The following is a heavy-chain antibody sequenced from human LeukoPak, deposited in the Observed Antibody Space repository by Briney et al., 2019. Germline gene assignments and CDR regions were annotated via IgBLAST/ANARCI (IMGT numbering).Heavy chain of an antibody. V-gene: IGHV4-59*01. J-gene: IGHJ2*01. D-gene: IGHD2-15*01. Sequence: SETLSLTCTVSGGSIGTSYWTWIRQPPGGGLEWIGQIYNSVTANYNPSLKTRVTISADTSKNQFSLKLTSVTAADTARYFCARDKGVCSDTSCYGENWYFDIWGRGTQVTVSS. CDR3: ARDKGVCSDTSCYGENWYFDI. CDR1: GGSIGTSY. CDR2: IYNSVTA.